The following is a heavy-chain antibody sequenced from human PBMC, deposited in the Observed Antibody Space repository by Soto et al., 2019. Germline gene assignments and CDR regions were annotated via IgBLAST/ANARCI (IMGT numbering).Heavy chain of an antibody. CDR1: GFTFSSYA. V-gene: IGHV3-23*01. Sequence: EVQLLESGGCLVQPGGSLRLSCAASGFTFSSYAMAWVRQAPGKGLEWVSVISGSGGSRFYADSVKGRFTISRDNFKNTLYLQMNSLRAEDTAVYYCANGKPPDYWGQGTLVTVSS. J-gene: IGHJ4*02. CDR3: ANGKPPDY. CDR2: ISGSGGSR.